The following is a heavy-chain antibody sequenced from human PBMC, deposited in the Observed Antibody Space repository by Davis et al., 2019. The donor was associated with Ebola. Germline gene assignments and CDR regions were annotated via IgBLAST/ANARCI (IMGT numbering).Heavy chain of an antibody. D-gene: IGHD3-10*01. CDR3: ARDLLWFGEAPGYYMDV. CDR2: IYSGGTT. J-gene: IGHJ6*03. CDR1: GSTVSSNF. Sequence: GESLKISCAASGSTVSSNFMSWVRQAPGKGLEWVSVIYSGGTTYYTDSVKGRFTISRDNSKNTLYLQMNSLRAEDTAVYFCARDLLWFGEAPGYYMDVWGKGTTVTVSS. V-gene: IGHV3-53*01.